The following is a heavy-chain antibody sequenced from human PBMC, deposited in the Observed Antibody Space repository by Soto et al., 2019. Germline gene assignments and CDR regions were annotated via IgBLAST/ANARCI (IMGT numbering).Heavy chain of an antibody. CDR1: GFTFSSYG. CDR3: ARDLGLPYGDSTELDY. Sequence: GGSLRLSCAASGFTFSSYGMHWVRQAPGKGLEWVAVIWYDGSNKYYADSVKGRFTISRDNSKNTLYLQMNSLRAEDTAVYYCARDLGLPYGDSTELDYWGQGTLVTVSS. CDR2: IWYDGSNK. V-gene: IGHV3-33*01. D-gene: IGHD4-17*01. J-gene: IGHJ4*02.